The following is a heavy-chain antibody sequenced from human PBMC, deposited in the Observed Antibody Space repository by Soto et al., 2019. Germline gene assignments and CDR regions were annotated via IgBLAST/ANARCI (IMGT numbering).Heavy chain of an antibody. CDR3: AKDFSGYGLADY. V-gene: IGHV3-23*01. CDR2: ISGSGGST. J-gene: IGHJ4*02. Sequence: PGKGLEWVSAISGSGGSTYYADSVKGRFTISRDNSKNTLYLQMNSLRAEDTAVYYCAKDFSGYGLADYWGQGTLVAVSS. D-gene: IGHD5-12*01.